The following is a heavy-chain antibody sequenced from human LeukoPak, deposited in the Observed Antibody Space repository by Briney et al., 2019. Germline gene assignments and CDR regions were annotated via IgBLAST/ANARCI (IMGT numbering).Heavy chain of an antibody. Sequence: SETLSLTCTVSGGSISSNNYYWGWIRQPPGEGLRWIGSINYSANTYCNPSLKSRVTISVDTSKNQFSLKLTSVTAADTAVYYCARQFFTSQGGFDPWGQGTLVTVSS. V-gene: IGHV4-39*01. CDR3: ARQFFTSQGGFDP. CDR1: GGSISSNNYY. J-gene: IGHJ5*02. D-gene: IGHD3-16*01. CDR2: INYSANT.